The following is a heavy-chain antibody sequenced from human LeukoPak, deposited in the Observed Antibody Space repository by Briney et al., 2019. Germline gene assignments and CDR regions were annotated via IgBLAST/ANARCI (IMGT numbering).Heavy chain of an antibody. CDR1: GFTFSDYY. Sequence: GGSLRLSCAASGFTFSDYYMSWIRQAPGKGLEWVSYISSSGSTIYYADSVKGRFTISRDNAKNSLHLQMNSLRVEDTAVYYCARCTTGRTFGSLREIKRSREIDYWGQGTLVTVSS. V-gene: IGHV3-11*04. CDR3: ARCTTGRTFGSLREIKRSREIDY. D-gene: IGHD1-1*01. CDR2: ISSSGSTI. J-gene: IGHJ4*02.